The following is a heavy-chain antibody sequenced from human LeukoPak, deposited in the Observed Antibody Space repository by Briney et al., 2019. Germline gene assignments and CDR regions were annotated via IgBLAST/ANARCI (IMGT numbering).Heavy chain of an antibody. CDR2: INHSGST. D-gene: IGHD3-22*01. CDR3: ARRGVGYYYDSSGYYFDY. J-gene: IGHJ4*02. CDR1: GGSFSGYY. Sequence: PSETLSLTCAVYGGSFSGYYWSWIRQPPGKGLEWIGEINHSGSTNYNPSLKSRVTISVETSKNQFSLKLSSVTAADTAVYYCARRGVGYYYDSSGYYFDYWGQGTLVTVSS. V-gene: IGHV4-34*01.